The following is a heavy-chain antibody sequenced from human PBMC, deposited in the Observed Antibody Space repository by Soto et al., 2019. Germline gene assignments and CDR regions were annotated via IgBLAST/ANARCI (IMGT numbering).Heavy chain of an antibody. CDR2: INHSGNT. CDR1: GGSFSGDY. V-gene: IGHV4-34*01. CDR3: ARVRGYDRPRMDV. J-gene: IGHJ6*02. D-gene: IGHD5-12*01. Sequence: PSETLSLTCAVYGGSFSGDYWSWIRQPPGKGLEWIGEINHSGNTNYNPSLMGRGTISVDTSKNQFSLKVTSVSAADTAVYYCARVRGYDRPRMDVWGQGTTVTVSS.